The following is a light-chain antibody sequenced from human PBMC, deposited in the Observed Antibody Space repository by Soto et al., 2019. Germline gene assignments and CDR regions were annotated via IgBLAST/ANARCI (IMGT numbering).Light chain of an antibody. Sequence: NFMLTQPHSVSESPGETVTISCTRTSGGIANNYVQWYQQRPGSAPTIVIYEHNQRPSGVPDRFSGSKSGNTASLTISGLQVEDEADYICGSFTTNRIWVFGGGTKLTVL. CDR2: EHN. CDR3: GSFTTNRIWV. J-gene: IGLJ3*02. V-gene: IGLV6-57*04. CDR1: SGGIANNY.